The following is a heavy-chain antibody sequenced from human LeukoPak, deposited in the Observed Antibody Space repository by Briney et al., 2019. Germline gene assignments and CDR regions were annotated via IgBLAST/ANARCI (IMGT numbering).Heavy chain of an antibody. V-gene: IGHV1-18*03. CDR2: ISAYNGNT. D-gene: IGHD6-6*01. CDR3: ARDSQLGAFDI. J-gene: IGHJ3*02. Sequence: GASVKVSCKASGYTFTSYGISWVRQAPGQGLEWMGWISAYNGNTNYAQEFQGRVTITRDTSASTAYMELSSLRSEDMAVYYCARDSQLGAFDIWGQGTMVTVSS. CDR1: GYTFTSYG.